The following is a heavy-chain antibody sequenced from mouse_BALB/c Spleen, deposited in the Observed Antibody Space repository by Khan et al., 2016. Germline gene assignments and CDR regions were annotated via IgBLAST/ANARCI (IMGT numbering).Heavy chain of an antibody. J-gene: IGHJ3*01. D-gene: IGHD1-1*01. CDR3: ARGDYYGSPLFVY. CDR2: IDPYYGVT. CDR1: GYSFTGYN. Sequence: VQLQQSGPELEKPGASVKISCKTSGYSFTGYNMHWVKQSSGKSLEWIGNIDPYYGVTNYNQKFKDKATLTVDKSSNTAYMQLKSLTSDDSAVYYCARGDYYGSPLFVYWGQGTLVTVSA. V-gene: IGHV1S135*01.